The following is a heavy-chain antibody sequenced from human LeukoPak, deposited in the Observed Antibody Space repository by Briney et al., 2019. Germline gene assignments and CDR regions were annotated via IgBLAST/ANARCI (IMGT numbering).Heavy chain of an antibody. CDR1: GGSISSSSYY. V-gene: IGHV4-39*01. D-gene: IGHD3-10*01. CDR3: ARGRRYYYGSGSYYNHPTLFDY. CDR2: IYYSGST. Sequence: SETLSLTCTVSGGSISSSSYYWGWIRQPPGKGLEWIGNIYYSGSTYYNPSLKSRVTISVDTSKNQFSLKLSSVTAADTAVYYCARGRRYYYGSGSYYNHPTLFDYWGQGTLVTVSS. J-gene: IGHJ4*02.